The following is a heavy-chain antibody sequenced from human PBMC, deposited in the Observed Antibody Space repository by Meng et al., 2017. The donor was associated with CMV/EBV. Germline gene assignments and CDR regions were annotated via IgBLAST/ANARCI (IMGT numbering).Heavy chain of an antibody. D-gene: IGHD3-3*01. V-gene: IGHV3-30-3*01. CDR2: ISYDGSNK. J-gene: IGHJ6*02. CDR1: GFTFSSYA. Sequence: GESLKISCAASGFTFSSYAMHWVRQAPGKGLEWVAVISYDGSNKYYADSVKGRFTISRDNSKNTLYLQMNSLRAEDTAVYYCAREALLELVDGDYYYYGMDVWGQGTTVTRLL. CDR3: AREALLELVDGDYYYYGMDV.